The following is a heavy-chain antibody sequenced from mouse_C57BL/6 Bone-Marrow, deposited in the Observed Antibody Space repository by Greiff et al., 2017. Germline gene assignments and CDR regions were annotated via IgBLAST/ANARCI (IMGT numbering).Heavy chain of an antibody. CDR1: GYSITSGYY. CDR2: ISYDGSN. J-gene: IGHJ1*03. Sequence: EVQLQESGPGLVKPSQSLSLTCSVTGYSITSGYYWNWIRQFPGNKLEWMGYISYDGSNNYNPSRKNRISITRDTSKNQFFLKLNSVTTEDTATYYCARDWGIYYGNNWYFDVWGTGTTVTVSS. V-gene: IGHV3-6*01. CDR3: ARDWGIYYGNNWYFDV. D-gene: IGHD2-1*01.